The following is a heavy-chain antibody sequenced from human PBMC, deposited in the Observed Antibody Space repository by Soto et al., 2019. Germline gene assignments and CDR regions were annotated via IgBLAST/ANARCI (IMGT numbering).Heavy chain of an antibody. CDR1: RFTFSSYS. V-gene: IGHV3-23*01. Sequence: LXLSCAASRFTFSSYSRSWVRQAPWKGLEWVSAISGSGGSTYYADSVKGRFTISRDNFKNTLYLQMNSLRAEDTAVYYCARDSWRDYYDSSGSPKYYFDYWGQGTLVTVSS. CDR2: ISGSGGST. CDR3: ARDSWRDYYDSSGSPKYYFDY. D-gene: IGHD3-22*01. J-gene: IGHJ4*02.